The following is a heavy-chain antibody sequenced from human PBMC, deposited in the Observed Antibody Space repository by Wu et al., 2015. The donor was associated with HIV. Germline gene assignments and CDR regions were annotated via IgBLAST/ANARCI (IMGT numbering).Heavy chain of an antibody. Sequence: QVHLVQSGAEVKKPGASVKVSCEASGYTFTSHGISWVRQAPGQGLEWMGWISAYNGNTNYAQKFQGRVTMTTDASTHTAYMELRSLRSDDTAIYYCARAGFMIFGVVTTKAYYMDVWGKGTTVTVSS. V-gene: IGHV1-18*01. CDR1: GYTFTSHG. J-gene: IGHJ6*03. CDR3: ARAGFMIFGVVTTKAYYMDV. D-gene: IGHD3-3*01. CDR2: ISAYNGNT.